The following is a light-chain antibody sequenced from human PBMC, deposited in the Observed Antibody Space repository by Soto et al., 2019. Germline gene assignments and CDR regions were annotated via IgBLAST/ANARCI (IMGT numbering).Light chain of an antibody. V-gene: IGKV1-5*01. Sequence: DIPMTQSPSTLSASVGDRVTITCRASQTISTWLAWYQQKPGKAPKLLIYDASTLHSGVPSRFSRSGSGTEFTLTISSLQPDDFASYYCQQYNSYSWTFGQGTTVEI. J-gene: IGKJ1*01. CDR2: DAS. CDR3: QQYNSYSWT. CDR1: QTISTW.